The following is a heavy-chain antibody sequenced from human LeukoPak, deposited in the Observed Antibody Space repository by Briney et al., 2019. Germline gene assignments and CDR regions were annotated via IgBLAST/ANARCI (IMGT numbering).Heavy chain of an antibody. CDR2: ITASGTAM. D-gene: IGHD1-26*01. CDR1: XFTFSSYS. Sequence: GSLRLSCXASXFTFSSYSMNWVRQAPGKGLEWVSHITASGTAMFYADSVKGRFTISRDNAKNSLYLQMNSLRDEDTAVYYCASSGSYRFDYWGQGTLVTVSS. CDR3: ASSGSYRFDY. V-gene: IGHV3-48*02. J-gene: IGHJ4*02.